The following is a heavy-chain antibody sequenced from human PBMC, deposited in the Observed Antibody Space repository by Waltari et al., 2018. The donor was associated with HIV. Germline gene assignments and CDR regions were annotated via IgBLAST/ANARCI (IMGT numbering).Heavy chain of an antibody. CDR1: SGSITSGNYY. CDR3: ARALDYYESGSFPLWFFDV. CDR2: VYTSGST. D-gene: IGHD3-10*01. J-gene: IGHJ2*01. Sequence: QVQLRESGPGLVKPSQTLSLTCTVSSGSITSGNYYWSWIRQPAGKGLEWIGRVYTSGSTNYNPSLKNRVTISIDTSRNQFSLRLSSVAAADTAVYYCARALDYYESGSFPLWFFDVWGRGTLVTVSS. V-gene: IGHV4-61*02.